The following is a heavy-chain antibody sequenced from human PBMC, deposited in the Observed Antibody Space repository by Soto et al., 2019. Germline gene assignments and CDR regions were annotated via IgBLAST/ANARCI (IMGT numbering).Heavy chain of an antibody. Sequence: QITLKESGPTLVKPTQTLTLTCTFSGFSLSTSEVGVGWIRQPPGKALQWLALISWDDDKRYSPSLKSRLTSTKDTSKNQVVLTMNNMDPVDTATYYCAHAPGIAVTTSWFDPWGQGILVTVSS. CDR2: ISWDDDK. V-gene: IGHV2-5*02. J-gene: IGHJ5*02. D-gene: IGHD6-19*01. CDR1: GFSLSTSEVG. CDR3: AHAPGIAVTTSWFDP.